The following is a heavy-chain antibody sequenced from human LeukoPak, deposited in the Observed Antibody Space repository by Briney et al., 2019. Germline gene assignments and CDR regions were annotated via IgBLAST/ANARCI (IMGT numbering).Heavy chain of an antibody. V-gene: IGHV3-30*18. CDR1: GFTFSNAW. Sequence: GGSLRLSCAASGFTFSNAWMSWVRQAPGKGLEWVAVISYDGSNKYYADSVKGRFTISRDNSKNTLYLQMNSLRAEDTAVYYCAKDDTSSGWFSNFDYWGQGTLVTVSS. J-gene: IGHJ4*02. CDR2: ISYDGSNK. CDR3: AKDDTSSGWFSNFDY. D-gene: IGHD6-19*01.